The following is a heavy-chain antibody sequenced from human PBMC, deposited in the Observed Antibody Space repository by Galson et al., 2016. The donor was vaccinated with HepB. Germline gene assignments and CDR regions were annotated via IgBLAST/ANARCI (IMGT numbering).Heavy chain of an antibody. CDR3: ARTKWGWFDP. D-gene: IGHD2-8*01. Sequence: AISGDSVSSNSAAWNWIRQSPSRGLEWLGRTYYRSKWYHDYAVSVKSRILINPDTSKNHFSLQLNSVTPEDTAVYYCARTKWGWFDPWGQGTLVTVSS. CDR1: GDSVSSNSAA. J-gene: IGHJ5*02. V-gene: IGHV6-1*01. CDR2: TYYRSKWYH.